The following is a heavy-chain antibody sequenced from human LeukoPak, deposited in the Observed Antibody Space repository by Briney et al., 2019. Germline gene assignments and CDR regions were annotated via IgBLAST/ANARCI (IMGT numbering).Heavy chain of an antibody. CDR1: GYSFTSYW. CDR3: ARLGYYDILTGPKEPNWFDP. V-gene: IGHV5-10-1*01. J-gene: IGHJ5*02. Sequence: GESLKISWKGSGYSFTSYWISWVRQMPGKGLERMGRTDPSDSYTNYSPSCQGHVTISADKSLSTAYLQWSSLKASDTAMYYCARLGYYDILTGPKEPNWFDPWGQGTLVTVSS. CDR2: TDPSDSYT. D-gene: IGHD3-9*01.